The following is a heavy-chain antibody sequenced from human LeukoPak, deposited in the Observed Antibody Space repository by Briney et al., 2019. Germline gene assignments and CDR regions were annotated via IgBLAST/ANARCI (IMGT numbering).Heavy chain of an antibody. CDR3: ARDYICSPGIAVS. CDR2: ISSSGSTI. D-gene: IGHD6-19*01. J-gene: IGHJ4*02. Sequence: GGSLRLSCAASGFTFSVYYMSWIRQAPGKGLQWVSYISSSGSTIYYADSVKGRFTISRDNAKNSLYLQMNSLRAEDTAVYYCARDYICSPGIAVSWGQGTLVTVSS. CDR1: GFTFSVYY. V-gene: IGHV3-11*01.